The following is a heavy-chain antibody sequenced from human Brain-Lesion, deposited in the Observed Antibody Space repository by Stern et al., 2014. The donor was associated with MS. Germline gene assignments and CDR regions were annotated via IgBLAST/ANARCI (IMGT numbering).Heavy chain of an antibody. J-gene: IGHJ6*02. CDR1: GGSISSGGYY. V-gene: IGHV4-61*02. CDR2: IFNSGST. CDR3: ARGRVVPGFQYYATDV. Sequence: VQLEESGPGLVKPSQTLSLSCTVSGGSISSGGYYWSWIRQPAGKGLEWIGRIFNSGSTSYKPSLKSRVPISIDTSKNQFSLRLNSMTAADTAVYYCARGRVVPGFQYYATDVWGQGTTVIVSS. D-gene: IGHD2-2*01.